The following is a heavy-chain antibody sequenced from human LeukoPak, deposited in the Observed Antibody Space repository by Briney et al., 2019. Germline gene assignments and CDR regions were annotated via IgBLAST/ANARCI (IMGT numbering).Heavy chain of an antibody. D-gene: IGHD3-10*01. CDR3: MPRGVAVE. Sequence: GGSLRLSCTAWGFTFWDYAMSWVRQAPGKGLEGVGLISSKACGGTTEYAASVKGRFTISSDDFKRIAYVQLDSRKHEETALYYCMPRGVAVEWGQRTLVSVSS. CDR2: ISSKACGGTT. J-gene: IGHJ4*02. V-gene: IGHV3-49*04. CDR1: GFTFWDYA.